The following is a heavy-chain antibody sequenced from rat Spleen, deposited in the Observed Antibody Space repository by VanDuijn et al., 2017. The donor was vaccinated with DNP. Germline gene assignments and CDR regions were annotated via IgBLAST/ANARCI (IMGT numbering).Heavy chain of an antibody. CDR1: GFSLISYG. J-gene: IGHJ2*01. V-gene: IGHV2S12*01. CDR3: ARHYTY. CDR2: ISSAGNT. Sequence: QVQLKESGPGLVQPSQTLSLTCAVSGFSLISYGVGWVRQPPGKGLEWIASISSAGNTYYNSALKSRLSISRDTSKSQVFLNVNSLQTEDTAMYFCARHYTYWGQGVMVTVSS. D-gene: IGHD1-1*01.